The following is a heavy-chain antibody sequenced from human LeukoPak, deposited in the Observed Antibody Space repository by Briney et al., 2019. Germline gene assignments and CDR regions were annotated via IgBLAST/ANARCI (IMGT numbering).Heavy chain of an antibody. Sequence: PGGSLRLSCAASGFLFKDYYMSWIRQAPGKGLEWVSYISTTGTTIYYADSVRGRFTISRDNAESSLYLQMDSLRVEDTAVYYCARGETRVWGQGTLVTVSS. J-gene: IGHJ4*02. CDR1: GFLFKDYY. CDR3: ARGETRV. CDR2: ISTTGTTI. V-gene: IGHV3-11*01.